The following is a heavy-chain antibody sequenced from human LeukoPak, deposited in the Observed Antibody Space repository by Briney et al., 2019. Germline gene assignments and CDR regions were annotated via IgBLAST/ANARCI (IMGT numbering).Heavy chain of an antibody. CDR1: GFTFSSYS. D-gene: IGHD3-10*01. V-gene: IGHV3-48*01. CDR3: ARDPLVRGLPPLYYYYGMDV. J-gene: IGHJ6*02. Sequence: GGSLRLSCAASGFTFSSYSMNWVRQAPGKGLEWVSYISSSSSTIYYADSVKGRFTISRDNAKNSLYLQMNSLRAEDTAVYYCARDPLVRGLPPLYYYYGMDVWGQGTTFTASS. CDR2: ISSSSSTI.